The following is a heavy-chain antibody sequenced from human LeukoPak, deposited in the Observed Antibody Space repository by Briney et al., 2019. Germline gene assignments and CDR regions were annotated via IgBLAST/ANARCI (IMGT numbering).Heavy chain of an antibody. CDR3: ARDLGLYCSSTSCYGYFDY. CDR2: ISYDGSNK. D-gene: IGHD2-2*01. CDR1: GFTFSSYA. J-gene: IGHJ4*02. V-gene: IGHV3-30-3*01. Sequence: GGSLRLSCAASGFTFSSYAMHWVRQAPGKGLEWVAVISYDGSNKYYADSVKGRFTISRDNSKNTLYLQMNSLRAEDTAVYYCARDLGLYCSSTSCYGYFDYWGQGTLVTVSS.